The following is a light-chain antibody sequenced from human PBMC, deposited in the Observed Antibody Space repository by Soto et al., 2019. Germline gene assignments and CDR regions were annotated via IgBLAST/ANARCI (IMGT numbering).Light chain of an antibody. Sequence: EIVLTQSPATLSLSPGERATLSCRASQSVSNYLAWYQQKPGQAPRLLIYDASSRATGIAARVSGNGSGTDSTLPISSREPEDFAIYYCQQRSTWPLTFGQGTKLEI. CDR1: QSVSNY. CDR2: DAS. CDR3: QQRSTWPLT. V-gene: IGKV3-11*01. J-gene: IGKJ2*01.